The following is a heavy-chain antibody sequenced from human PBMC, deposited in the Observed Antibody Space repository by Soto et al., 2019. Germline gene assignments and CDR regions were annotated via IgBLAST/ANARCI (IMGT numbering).Heavy chain of an antibody. CDR1: GFTFSSYS. Sequence: GGSLRLSCAASGFTFSSYSMNWVRQAPGKGLEWVSSISSSSSYIYYADSVKGRFTISRDNAKNSLYLQMNSLRAEDTAVYYCARKQQLVHLFGYWGQGTLVTVSS. CDR2: ISSSSSYI. V-gene: IGHV3-21*01. D-gene: IGHD6-13*01. J-gene: IGHJ4*02. CDR3: ARKQQLVHLFGY.